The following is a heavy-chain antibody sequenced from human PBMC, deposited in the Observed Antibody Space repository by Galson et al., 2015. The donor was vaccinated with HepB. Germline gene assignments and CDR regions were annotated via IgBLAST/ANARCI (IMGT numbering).Heavy chain of an antibody. D-gene: IGHD3-22*01. CDR2: INAGNGNT. J-gene: IGHJ6*02. CDR3: ARGRRDIGSSGYPDV. Sequence: SVKVSCKASGYTFTSYAMHWVRQAPGQRLEWMGWINAGNGNTKYSQKFQGRVTITRDTSASTAYMELSSLRSEDTAVYYCARGRRDIGSSGYPDVWGQGTTVTVSS. CDR1: GYTFTSYA. V-gene: IGHV1-3*01.